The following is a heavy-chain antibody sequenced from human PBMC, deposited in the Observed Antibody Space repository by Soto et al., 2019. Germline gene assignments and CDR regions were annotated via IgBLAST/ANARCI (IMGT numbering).Heavy chain of an antibody. D-gene: IGHD2-2*01. Sequence: QVQLVQSGAEVKTPGASVRVSCKASGYTFTGYYIHWVREAPGQGLEWMGWINPQTGGTSYAQKLQGRVTLSRDTSINTAYLELSRLTFDDAAMYFCARERYQVISDGMDVWGQGTTVTVSS. CDR1: GYTFTGYY. J-gene: IGHJ6*02. CDR2: INPQTGGT. V-gene: IGHV1-2*02. CDR3: ARERYQVISDGMDV.